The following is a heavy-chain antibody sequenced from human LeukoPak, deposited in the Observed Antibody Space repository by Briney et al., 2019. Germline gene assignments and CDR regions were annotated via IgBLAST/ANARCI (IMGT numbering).Heavy chain of an antibody. CDR2: INPNSGGT. V-gene: IGHV1-2*02. CDR1: GYTFTGYY. CDR3: ARVRKLLWFGEFDY. D-gene: IGHD3-10*01. Sequence: GASVKVSCKASGYTFTGYYMHWVRQAPGQGLEWMGWINPNSGGTNYAQKFQGRVTMTRDTSISTASMELSRLRSDDTAVYYCARVRKLLWFGEFDYWGQGTLVTVSS. J-gene: IGHJ4*02.